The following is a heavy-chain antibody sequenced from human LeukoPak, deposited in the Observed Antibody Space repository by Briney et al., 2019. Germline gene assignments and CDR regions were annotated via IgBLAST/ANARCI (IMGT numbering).Heavy chain of an antibody. J-gene: IGHJ4*02. CDR2: ISSSSRYI. V-gene: IGHV3-21*01. Sequence: GGSLRLSCAASGLTFESYNVNWVRQAPGKGLEWVSSISSSSRYIFYADSVKGRFTISRDNARNSLYLQMDSLRAEDTAVYYCARDLFNSYFDTSGYSAFDHWGQGILVIVSS. CDR1: GLTFESYN. CDR3: ARDLFNSYFDTSGYSAFDH. D-gene: IGHD3-22*01.